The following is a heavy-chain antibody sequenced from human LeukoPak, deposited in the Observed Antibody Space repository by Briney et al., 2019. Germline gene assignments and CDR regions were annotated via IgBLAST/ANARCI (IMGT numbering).Heavy chain of an antibody. J-gene: IGHJ4*02. D-gene: IGHD6-6*01. V-gene: IGHV3-48*03. Sequence: PGGSLRLSCAASGVTFSSYEMNWVRQAPGKGLEWVSYISSSGSTIYYADPVKGRFTISRDNAKNSLYLQMNSLRAEDTAVYYCASPWGGAAPVGYWGQGTLVTVSS. CDR1: GVTFSSYE. CDR2: ISSSGSTI. CDR3: ASPWGGAAPVGY.